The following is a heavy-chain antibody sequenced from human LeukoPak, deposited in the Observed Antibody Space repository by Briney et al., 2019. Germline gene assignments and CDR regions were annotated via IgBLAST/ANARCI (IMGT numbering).Heavy chain of an antibody. CDR1: GYTFTDYY. CDR3: ARGGSSPRRFFQH. J-gene: IGHJ1*01. CDR2: IVPILPMT. Sequence: SVKVSCKASGYTFTDYYMHWVRQAPGQGLEWMGRIVPILPMTNYAQNFQGRVSITADKSTSTAYMELNFLRSEDTAVYFCARGGSSPRRFFQHWGQGTLVIVSS. D-gene: IGHD3-10*01. V-gene: IGHV1-69*02.